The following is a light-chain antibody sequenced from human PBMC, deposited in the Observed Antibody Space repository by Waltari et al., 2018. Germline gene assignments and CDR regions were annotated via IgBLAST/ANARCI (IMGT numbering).Light chain of an antibody. CDR1: TSNVGSYDL. Sequence: QSTLTQPASVSGSLGQSITIPCAGSTSNVGSYDLFSWYQQPPGEAPRLLIYEVVKRPPGISNRFSGSKSGNAASLTISGLQAEDEATYYCCSYTNTFPRLVFGGGTELAV. J-gene: IGLJ2*01. CDR3: CSYTNTFPRLV. V-gene: IGLV2-23*02. CDR2: EVV.